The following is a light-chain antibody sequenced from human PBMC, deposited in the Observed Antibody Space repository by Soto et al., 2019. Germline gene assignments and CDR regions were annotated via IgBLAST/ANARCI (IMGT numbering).Light chain of an antibody. J-gene: IGKJ1*01. CDR3: QQSYSTPRT. CDR1: QSVDSSD. CDR2: GVS. V-gene: IGKV3-20*01. Sequence: EIVLTQSPGTLSLSPGERATLSCRASQSVDSSDLAWYQQKSGQAPRLLIYGVSSRAPGIPDRFSGSGSGTDFTLTISSLQPEDFATYYCQQSYSTPRTFGQGTKVEIK.